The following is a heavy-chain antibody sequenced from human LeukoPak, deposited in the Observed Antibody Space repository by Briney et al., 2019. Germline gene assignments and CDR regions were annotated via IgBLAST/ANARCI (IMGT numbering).Heavy chain of an antibody. CDR1: GFTFSSYS. V-gene: IGHV3-48*01. CDR3: AKDHDYGGNPYYFDY. CDR2: ISSSSSTI. J-gene: IGHJ4*02. D-gene: IGHD4-23*01. Sequence: GGSLRLSCAASGFTFSSYSMNWVRQAPGKGLEWVSYISSSSSTIYYADSVKGRFTISRDNAKNSLYLQMNSLRAEDTAVYYCAKDHDYGGNPYYFDYWGQGTLVTVSS.